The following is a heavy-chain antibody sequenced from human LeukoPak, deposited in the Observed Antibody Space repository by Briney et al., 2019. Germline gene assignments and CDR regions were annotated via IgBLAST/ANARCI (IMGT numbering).Heavy chain of an antibody. V-gene: IGHV3-33*01. CDR2: IWNDGSNK. Sequence: GGSRRLAWAAAGFTFSIYGMHWVRQSPGKGLEWVAVIWNDGSNKYYADSVKGRLTISRDNSKNTLFLQMNSLRVEDTAVYYCARASGSYDYWGQGTLVTVSP. D-gene: IGHD1-26*01. CDR3: ARASGSYDY. CDR1: GFTFSIYG. J-gene: IGHJ4*02.